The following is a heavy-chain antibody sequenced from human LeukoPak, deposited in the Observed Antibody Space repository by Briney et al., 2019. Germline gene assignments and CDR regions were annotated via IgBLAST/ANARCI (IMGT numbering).Heavy chain of an antibody. J-gene: IGHJ5*02. Sequence: PSETLSLTCAVYGGSFSGYYWSWLRQPPGKGLEWIGEINHSGSTNYNPSLKSRVTISVDTSKIQFSLKLSSVTAADTAVYYCARVYDDYVWGSYRTLYNWFDPWGQGTLVTVSS. CDR1: GGSFSGYY. CDR2: INHSGST. V-gene: IGHV4-34*01. D-gene: IGHD3-16*02. CDR3: ARVYDDYVWGSYRTLYNWFDP.